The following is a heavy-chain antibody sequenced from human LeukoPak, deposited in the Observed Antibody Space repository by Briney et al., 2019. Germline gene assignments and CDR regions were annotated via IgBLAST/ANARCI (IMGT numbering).Heavy chain of an antibody. D-gene: IGHD2-2*01. V-gene: IGHV3-23*01. CDR1: GFTFSSYA. Sequence: GGSLRLSCAASGFTFSSYAMSWVRQAPGKGLEWVSAISGSGGSTYYADSVKGRFTISRDNSKNTLYLQMNSLRAEDTAVYYCAKQTVVVPAAMSGDAFDIWGQGTMVTVSS. CDR3: AKQTVVVPAAMSGDAFDI. CDR2: ISGSGGST. J-gene: IGHJ3*02.